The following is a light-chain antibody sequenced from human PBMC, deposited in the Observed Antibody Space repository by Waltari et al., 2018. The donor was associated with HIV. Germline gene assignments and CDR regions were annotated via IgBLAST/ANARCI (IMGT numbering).Light chain of an antibody. V-gene: IGKV3-15*01. J-gene: IGKJ1*01. CDR1: QSVGSN. Sequence: TQSPATLSVSPGERATLSCRACQSVGSNLAWYRQKPGQAPGCIIYAASSRATGIPARFSGSGSETEFTLTITNLQSEDFAVYYCQQYNSWPWTFGQGTTVEIK. CDR3: QQYNSWPWT. CDR2: AAS.